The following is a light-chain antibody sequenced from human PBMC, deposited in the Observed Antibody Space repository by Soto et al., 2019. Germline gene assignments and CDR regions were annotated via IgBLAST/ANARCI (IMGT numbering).Light chain of an antibody. CDR3: AVWIGSLNTVV. CDR1: SSNIGDSP. Sequence: QAVVTQTPSASGTPGQRVTISCSGSSSNIGDSPVDWYQQVPGAAPKLLIYSTNQRPSGVPDRFSGSKSGTSASLVISGLQSEDEAEYFCAVWIGSLNTVVFGGGTKLTVL. CDR2: STN. J-gene: IGLJ2*01. V-gene: IGLV1-44*01.